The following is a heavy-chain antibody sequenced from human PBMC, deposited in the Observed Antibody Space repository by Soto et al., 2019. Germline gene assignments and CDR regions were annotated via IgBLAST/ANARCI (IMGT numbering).Heavy chain of an antibody. CDR3: AREGSSGFGMDV. Sequence: QVQLQQSGPGLVKPSETLSLTCTVSGGSIRSYYWSWIRQPAGKALEWIGRIYTSGTTNYNPSLRSGVTILLDTSKTQFSLDLSSVTDADTAVYYCAREGSSGFGMDVWGQGTTVTVSS. CDR1: GGSIRSYY. J-gene: IGHJ6*02. V-gene: IGHV4-4*07. D-gene: IGHD6-25*01. CDR2: IYTSGTT.